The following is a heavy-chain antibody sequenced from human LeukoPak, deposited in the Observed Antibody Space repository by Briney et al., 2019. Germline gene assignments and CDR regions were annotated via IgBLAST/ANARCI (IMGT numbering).Heavy chain of an antibody. Sequence: GASVKVSCKASGHTFTSYGISWVRQAPGQGLEWMGWISAYNGNTNYAQKLQGRVTMTTDTSTSTAYMELRSLRSDDTAVYYCASRGIVVVTDDAFDIWGQGTMVTVSS. J-gene: IGHJ3*02. CDR1: GHTFTSYG. CDR2: ISAYNGNT. V-gene: IGHV1-18*01. D-gene: IGHD2-21*02. CDR3: ASRGIVVVTDDAFDI.